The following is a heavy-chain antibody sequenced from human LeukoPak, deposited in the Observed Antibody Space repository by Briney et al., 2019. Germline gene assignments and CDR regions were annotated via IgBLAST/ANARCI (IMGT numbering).Heavy chain of an antibody. CDR3: ARVGTVTTTGFDY. D-gene: IGHD4-17*01. CDR1: GGSISSSYW. J-gene: IGHJ4*02. V-gene: IGHV4-4*02. CDR2: IYHSGSA. Sequence: SETLSLTCTVSGGSISSSYWWTWVRQPPGKGLEWIGEIYHSGSANYNPSLQSRVTISVDKSKNHFSLKLSSVTAADTAVYYCARVGTVTTTGFDYWGQGTLVTVSS.